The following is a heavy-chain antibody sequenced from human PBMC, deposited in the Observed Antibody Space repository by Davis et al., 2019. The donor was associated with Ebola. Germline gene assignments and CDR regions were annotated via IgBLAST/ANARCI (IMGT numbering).Heavy chain of an antibody. CDR2: IYRDGRT. D-gene: IGHD3-22*01. J-gene: IGHJ4*02. CDR1: GFIVSDKY. Sequence: GESLKISCAASGFIVSDKYMSWVRQAPGKGLEWVSVIYRDGRTYYADSVKGRFTISRDNSNNTLFLQMNSVRAEDTAVYYCARVKSSGYLSADYWGQGTLVTVSS. CDR3: ARVKSSGYLSADY. V-gene: IGHV3-53*01.